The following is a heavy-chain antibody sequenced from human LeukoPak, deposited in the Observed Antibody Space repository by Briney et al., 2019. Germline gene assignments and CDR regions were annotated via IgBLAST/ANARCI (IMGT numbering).Heavy chain of an antibody. CDR1: GFTFSNYE. Sequence: GGSLRLSCAASGFTFSNYEMNWVRQAPGKGLEWVSYISIIGSTIYYADLVKGRSTTSRDNSKNSLYLQMNRLRAEDTAVYYCVRGGSSRDWGQGTLVTVSS. V-gene: IGHV3-48*03. J-gene: IGHJ4*02. D-gene: IGHD6-6*01. CDR3: VRGGSSRD. CDR2: ISIIGSTI.